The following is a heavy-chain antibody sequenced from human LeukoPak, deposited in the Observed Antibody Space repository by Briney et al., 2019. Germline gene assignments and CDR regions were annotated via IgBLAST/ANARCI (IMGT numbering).Heavy chain of an antibody. CDR3: ARRIQGMAPYYFDY. Sequence: GGSLRLSCTASGFTFSSYWMHWVRQAPGKGRVGSSRINSDGGSTSYADSVKGRFTISRDNAKNTLYLQMNSLRAEDTAVYYCARRIQGMAPYYFDYWGQGTLVTVSS. CDR2: INSDGGST. CDR1: GFTFSSYW. D-gene: IGHD5-24*01. J-gene: IGHJ4*02. V-gene: IGHV3-74*01.